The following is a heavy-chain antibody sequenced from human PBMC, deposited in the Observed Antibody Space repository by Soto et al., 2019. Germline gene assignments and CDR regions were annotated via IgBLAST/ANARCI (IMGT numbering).Heavy chain of an antibody. J-gene: IGHJ4*02. CDR1: GFTFHDYT. CDR3: AKDLFTVTTGGGFHN. D-gene: IGHD4-17*01. Sequence: EVQLVESGGVVVQPGRSLRLSCAASGFTFHDYTMHWVRQAPGKGLEWVSLISWHGGSTDYADSVKGRFTISRDNSKNSLYLQMNSLRTEDTALYYCAKDLFTVTTGGGFHNWGQGTLVTVSS. CDR2: ISWHGGST. V-gene: IGHV3-43*01.